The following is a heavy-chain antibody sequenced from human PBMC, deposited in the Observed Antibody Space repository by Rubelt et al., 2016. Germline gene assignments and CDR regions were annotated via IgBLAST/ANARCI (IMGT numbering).Heavy chain of an antibody. V-gene: IGHV1-18*01. Sequence: QVQLVQSGAEVKKPGASVTVSCKASGYSFTNYGVHWVRQAPGQGLEWMGWISVSNENTNYGQKFKGRVSMTTDTTTNTGHMERRSLGSDDTAVYYCARGGGLTWWDILNYWGQGTLVTVSS. J-gene: IGHJ4*02. D-gene: IGHD2-15*01. CDR1: GYSFTNYG. CDR2: ISVSNENT. CDR3: ARGGGLTWWDILNY.